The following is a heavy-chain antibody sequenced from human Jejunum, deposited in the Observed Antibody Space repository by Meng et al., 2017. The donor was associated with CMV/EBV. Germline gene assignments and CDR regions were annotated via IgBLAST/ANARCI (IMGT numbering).Heavy chain of an antibody. CDR2: AYYRSKWFY. Sequence: LRNSGPGLVKPPQTHSLVGTISWDSVSSKSVAWNWIRQSPSRVLEWLGRAYYRSKWFYDYALSVKRRININPDTSKNRFSLQLNSVTPEDTAVYYCARGLYDSSWSTFDYWGQGTLVTVSS. V-gene: IGHV6-1*01. CDR3: ARGLYDSSWSTFDY. D-gene: IGHD6-13*01. J-gene: IGHJ4*02. CDR1: WDSVSSKSVA.